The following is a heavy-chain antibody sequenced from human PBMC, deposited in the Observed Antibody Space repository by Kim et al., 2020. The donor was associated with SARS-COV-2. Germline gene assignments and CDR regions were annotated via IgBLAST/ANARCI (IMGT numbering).Heavy chain of an antibody. D-gene: IGHD5-18*01. CDR3: ARDRDGYSYGSSGMDV. V-gene: IGHV3-30*07. Sequence: CVEARFTISRDHSKNTVYLQMNSLRAEDTAVYYCARDRDGYSYGSSGMDVWGQGTTVTVSS. J-gene: IGHJ6*02.